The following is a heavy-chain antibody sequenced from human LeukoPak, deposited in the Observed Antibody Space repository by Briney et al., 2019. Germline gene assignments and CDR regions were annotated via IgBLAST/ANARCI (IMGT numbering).Heavy chain of an antibody. J-gene: IGHJ4*02. CDR1: GFTFSSYA. CDR3: ATDPDSSGYYYPIFDY. Sequence: PGGSLRLSCAASGFTFSSYAMHWVRQAPGKGLEWVAVISYDGSNKYYADSVKGRFTISRDNSKNTLYLQMNSLRAEDTAVYYCATDPDSSGYYYPIFDYWGQGTLVTVSS. D-gene: IGHD3-22*01. CDR2: ISYDGSNK. V-gene: IGHV3-30-3*01.